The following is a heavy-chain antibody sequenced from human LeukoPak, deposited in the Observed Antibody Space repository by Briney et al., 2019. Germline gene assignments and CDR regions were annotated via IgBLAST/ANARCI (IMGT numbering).Heavy chain of an antibody. V-gene: IGHV3-30*18. CDR1: GFTVSSNY. J-gene: IGHJ6*02. D-gene: IGHD4-23*01. CDR2: ISYDGGNE. CDR3: AKGDAVDYGGNLWAGMDV. Sequence: GGSLRLSCAAFGFTVSSNYMSWVRQAPGKGLEWVAVISYDGGNEYYAESVKGRFTISRDNSKNTQYLQMNSLRAEDTAVYYCAKGDAVDYGGNLWAGMDVWGQGTTVTVSS.